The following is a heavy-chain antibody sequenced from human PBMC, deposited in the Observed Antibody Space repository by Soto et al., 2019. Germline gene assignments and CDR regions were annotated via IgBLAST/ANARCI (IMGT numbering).Heavy chain of an antibody. J-gene: IGHJ5*01. V-gene: IGHV3-21*01. CDR1: GFTFSSYS. D-gene: IGHD5-12*01. CDR2: ISSSSTYI. Sequence: EVQLVESGGGLVKPGGSLRLSCAASGFTFSSYSINWVRQAPGKGLEWVSSISSSSTYIYYADSVKGRFTISRDNAKNSLYLQMNSLRVEDTAVYYCARSPVEIVATSLYWFDSWGQGTLVTVSS. CDR3: ARSPVEIVATSLYWFDS.